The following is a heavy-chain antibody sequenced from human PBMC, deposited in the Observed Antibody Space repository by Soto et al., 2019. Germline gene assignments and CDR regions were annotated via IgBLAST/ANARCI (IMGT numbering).Heavy chain of an antibody. V-gene: IGHV4-4*07. CDR2: IYTSGTT. CDR1: GGSIRSYY. J-gene: IGHJ6*02. Sequence: SETLSLTCNVSGGSIRSYYWSWIRQPAGKALEWIGRIYTSGTTNYNPSPKSRATILIDTSKNQFSLKLSSVTGADTAVYYCAREGASGFGMDVWGQGTTVTVSS. CDR3: AREGASGFGMDV. D-gene: IGHD1-26*01.